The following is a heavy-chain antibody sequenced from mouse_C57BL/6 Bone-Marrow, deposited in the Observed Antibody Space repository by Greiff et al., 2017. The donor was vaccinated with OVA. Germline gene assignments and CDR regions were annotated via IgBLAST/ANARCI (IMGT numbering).Heavy chain of an antibody. CDR1: GFNIKDDY. CDR2: IDPENGDT. J-gene: IGHJ3*01. V-gene: IGHV14-4*01. D-gene: IGHD2-3*01. Sequence: VQLKQSGAELVRPGASVKLSCTASGFNIKDDYMHWVKQRPEQGLEWIGWIDPENGDTEYASKFQGKATITADTSSNTAYLQLSSLTSEDTAVYYCTIYDGYFLFAYWGQGTLVTVSA. CDR3: TIYDGYFLFAY.